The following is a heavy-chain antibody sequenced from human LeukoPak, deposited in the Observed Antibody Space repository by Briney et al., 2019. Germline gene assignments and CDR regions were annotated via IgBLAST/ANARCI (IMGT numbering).Heavy chain of an antibody. CDR1: GYTFTTYD. CDR3: ARAPGLVSYFDSSGYYYSGDFDY. CDR2: MNPNSGNT. Sequence: ASVKVSCKASGYTFTTYDTNWVRQANGQGLEWMGWMNPNSGNTGYAQKFQGRVTMTRNTSISTAYMELSSLRSEDTAVYYCARAPGLVSYFDSSGYYYSGDFDYWGQGTLVTVSS. D-gene: IGHD3-22*01. V-gene: IGHV1-8*01. J-gene: IGHJ4*02.